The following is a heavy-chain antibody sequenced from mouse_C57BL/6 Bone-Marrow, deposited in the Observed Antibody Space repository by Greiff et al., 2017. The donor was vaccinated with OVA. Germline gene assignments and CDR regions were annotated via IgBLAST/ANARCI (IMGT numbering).Heavy chain of an antibody. CDR1: GYTFTDYY. V-gene: IGHV1-75*01. CDR2: ICTGSGST. J-gene: IGHJ2*01. Sequence: QVQLQQSGPELVKPGASVKISCKASGYTFTDYYINWVKQRPGQGLEWIGWICTGSGSTYYNEKFKGKATLTVDKSSSTAYMLLSIRTAAVSAVYFCAIMFSYWGQGTTLTVSS. CDR3: AIMFSY.